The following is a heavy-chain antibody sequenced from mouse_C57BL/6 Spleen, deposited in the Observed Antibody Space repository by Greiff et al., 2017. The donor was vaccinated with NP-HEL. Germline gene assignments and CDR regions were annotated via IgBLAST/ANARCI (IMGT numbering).Heavy chain of an antibody. J-gene: IGHJ3*01. CDR2: IDPSDSYT. V-gene: IGHV1-69*01. Sequence: VKLQQPGAELVMPGASVKLYCKASGYTFTSYWMHWVKQRPGQGLEWIGEIDPSDSYTNYNQKFKGKSTLTVDKSSSTAYMQLSSLTSEDSAVYYCARGGYYYGSSYFAYWGQGTLVTVSA. D-gene: IGHD1-1*01. CDR1: GYTFTSYW. CDR3: ARGGYYYGSSYFAY.